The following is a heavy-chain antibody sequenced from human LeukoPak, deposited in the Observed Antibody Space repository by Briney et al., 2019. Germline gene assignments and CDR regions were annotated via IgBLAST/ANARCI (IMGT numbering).Heavy chain of an antibody. CDR2: ISSSSSYI. Sequence: GGSLRLSRAASGFTFSSYSMNWVRQAPGKGLEWVSSISSSSSYIYYADSVKGRFTISRDNAKNSLYLQMNSLRAEDTAVYYCAREGVGLRYFQHWGQGTLVTVSS. J-gene: IGHJ1*01. CDR3: AREGVGLRYFQH. V-gene: IGHV3-21*01. D-gene: IGHD3-16*01. CDR1: GFTFSSYS.